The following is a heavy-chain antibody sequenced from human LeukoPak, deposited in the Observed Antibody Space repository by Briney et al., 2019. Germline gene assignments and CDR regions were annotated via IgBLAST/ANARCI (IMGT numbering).Heavy chain of an antibody. CDR3: ARLLDTATNYYYMDV. Sequence: PSETLSLTCTVSGGSISSNTYYWGWIRQPPGAGLEWIGSIHYSGNTYYNPSLKSRVTISVDRSKNQFSLKLSSVTAADTAVYYCARLLDTATNYYYMDVWAKGPRSPSP. CDR1: GGSISSNTYY. D-gene: IGHD5-18*01. V-gene: IGHV4-39*07. CDR2: IHYSGNT. J-gene: IGHJ6*03.